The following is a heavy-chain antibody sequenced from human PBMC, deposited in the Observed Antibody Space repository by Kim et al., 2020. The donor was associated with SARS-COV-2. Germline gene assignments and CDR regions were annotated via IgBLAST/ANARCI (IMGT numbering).Heavy chain of an antibody. CDR2: VRRKGDNYAT. V-gene: IGHV3-73*01. D-gene: IGHD2-2*01. CDR3: GRHAPAASEDALDV. J-gene: IGHJ3*01. Sequence: GGSLRLSCAASGFPFSDSVLHWVRQASGRGLEWVGRVRRKGDNYATEYAASVKRRFTISRDDSSSMAYLQMKTLKTEDTAVYYCGRHAPAASEDALDVWGRGTMVTVSS. CDR1: GFPFSDSV.